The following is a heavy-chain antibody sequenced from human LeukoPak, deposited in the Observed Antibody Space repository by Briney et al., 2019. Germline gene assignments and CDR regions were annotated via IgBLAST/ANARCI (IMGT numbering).Heavy chain of an antibody. Sequence: SETLSLTCIISGASISSSAYYWGWTRQPPGKGLEWIGTIYYSGNTYYNPSLQSRVTISVDTSKNQFSLKLSSVTAADTAVYYCARELLTIGAFDIWGQGTMVTVSS. J-gene: IGHJ3*02. CDR1: GASISSSAYY. D-gene: IGHD3-10*01. CDR3: ARELLTIGAFDI. V-gene: IGHV4-39*07. CDR2: IYYSGNT.